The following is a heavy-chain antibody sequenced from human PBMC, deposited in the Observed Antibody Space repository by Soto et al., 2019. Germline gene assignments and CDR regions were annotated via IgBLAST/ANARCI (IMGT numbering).Heavy chain of an antibody. J-gene: IGHJ6*02. CDR2: TYYRSKWYN. D-gene: IGHD2-15*01. CDR3: ARSSGGSYHNYYYYGMDV. V-gene: IGHV6-1*01. Sequence: SQTLSLTCAISGDSVSSNSAAWNWIRQSPSRGLEWLGRTYYRSKWYNDYAVSVKSRITINPDTSKNQFSLQLNSVTPEDTAVYYCARSSGGSYHNYYYYGMDVWGQGTTVTVSS. CDR1: GDSVSSNSAA.